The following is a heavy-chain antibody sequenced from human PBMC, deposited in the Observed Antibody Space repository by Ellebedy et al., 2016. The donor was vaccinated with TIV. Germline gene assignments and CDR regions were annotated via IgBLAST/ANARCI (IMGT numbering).Heavy chain of an antibody. CDR1: GFTFRSYA. CDR2: IVGNGRLI. D-gene: IGHD5-18*01. Sequence: GESLKISCAASGFTFRSYAMSWVRQAPGKGLEWVSGIVGNGRLIYYADSVRGRFTISRDNSKSTLDLQMNSLRAEDTAVYFCAKDRTPGDGYWVFDYWGQGTLVTVSS. J-gene: IGHJ4*02. CDR3: AKDRTPGDGYWVFDY. V-gene: IGHV3-23*01.